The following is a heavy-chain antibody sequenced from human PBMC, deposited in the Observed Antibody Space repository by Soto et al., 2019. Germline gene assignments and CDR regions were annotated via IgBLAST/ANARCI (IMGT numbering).Heavy chain of an antibody. V-gene: IGHV4-38-2*01. Sequence: SETLSLTCAVSGYSISSGYYCGWIRQPPGKGLEWIGSIYQSGSTYYNPSLKSRVTISVDTSKNQFSLKLSSVTAADPAMYYCASSPFSGSYGYWGQGTLVTVSS. J-gene: IGHJ4*02. D-gene: IGHD1-26*01. CDR2: IYQSGST. CDR3: ASSPFSGSYGY. CDR1: GYSISSGYY.